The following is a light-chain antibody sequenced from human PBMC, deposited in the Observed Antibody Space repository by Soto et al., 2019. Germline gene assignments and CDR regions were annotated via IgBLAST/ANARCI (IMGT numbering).Light chain of an antibody. V-gene: IGKV3-11*01. J-gene: IGKJ1*01. CDR2: DTS. Sequence: EIVLTQSPSTLSLSAGERATPSCRASQSVSSYLAWYQQKPGQAPRLLVYDTSKRATGVPARFSGGGSGTDFTLNIRSLEPEDFAVYYCQQRSNWPPTWTFGQGTKVDIK. CDR3: QQRSNWPPTWT. CDR1: QSVSSY.